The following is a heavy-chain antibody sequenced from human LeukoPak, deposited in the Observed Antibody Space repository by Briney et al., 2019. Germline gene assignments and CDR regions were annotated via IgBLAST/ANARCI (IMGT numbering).Heavy chain of an antibody. Sequence: GGSLRLSCAASGSSFSTYGMTWVRQAPGKGLEWVSVISDSGGSTNYADSVKGRFTISRDNSKNTLYLQMNSLRVEDTAVYYCARASLVLHWGQGTLVTVSS. D-gene: IGHD3-9*01. J-gene: IGHJ4*02. CDR2: ISDSGGST. CDR3: ARASLVLH. CDR1: GSSFSTYG. V-gene: IGHV3-23*01.